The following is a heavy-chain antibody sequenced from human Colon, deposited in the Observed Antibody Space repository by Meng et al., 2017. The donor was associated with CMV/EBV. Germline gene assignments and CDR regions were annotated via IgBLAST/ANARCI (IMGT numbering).Heavy chain of an antibody. J-gene: IGHJ4*02. CDR2: IYSGGSST. CDR3: AKFSDPPY. Sequence: GGSLRLSCAASGFTVSGNYMSWVRQAPGKGLEWVSVIYSGGSSTYYADSVKGRFTISRDNSKNTLYLQMNSLRAEDTAVYYCAKFSDPPYWGQGTLVTVSS. V-gene: IGHV3-23*03. CDR1: GFTVSGNY.